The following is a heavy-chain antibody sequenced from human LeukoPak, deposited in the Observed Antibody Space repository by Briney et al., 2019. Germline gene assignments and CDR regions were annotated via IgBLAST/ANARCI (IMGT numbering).Heavy chain of an antibody. D-gene: IGHD6-19*01. Sequence: SETLSLTCAVYGGSFSGYYWSWIRQPPGEGLEWIGEINHSGSTNYNPSLKSRVTISVDTSKNQFSLKLSSVTAADTAVYYCARGQRIAVAWGQGTMVTVSS. V-gene: IGHV4-34*01. J-gene: IGHJ3*01. CDR3: ARGQRIAVA. CDR2: INHSGST. CDR1: GGSFSGYY.